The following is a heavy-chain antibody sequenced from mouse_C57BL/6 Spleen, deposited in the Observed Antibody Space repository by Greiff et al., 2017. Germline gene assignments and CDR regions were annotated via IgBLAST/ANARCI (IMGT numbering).Heavy chain of an antibody. CDR2: INPNYGTT. CDR1: GYSFTDYN. J-gene: IGHJ3*01. Sequence: EVKLQESGPELVKPGASVKISCKASGYSFTDYNMNWVKQSNGKSLEWIGVINPNYGTTSYNQKFKGKATLTVDQSSSTDYMQLNSLASEDSAVYCCAREDIYYGSSFAYWGQGTLVTVSA. CDR3: AREDIYYGSSFAY. D-gene: IGHD1-1*01. V-gene: IGHV1-39*01.